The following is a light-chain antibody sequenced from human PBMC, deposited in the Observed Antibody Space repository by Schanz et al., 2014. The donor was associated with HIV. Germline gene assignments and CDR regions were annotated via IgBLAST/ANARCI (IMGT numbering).Light chain of an antibody. CDR3: QYYGSPPWT. CDR1: QSLSTTS. V-gene: IGKV3-20*01. J-gene: IGKJ1*01. CDR2: AAS. Sequence: EIVLTQSPGTLSLSPGERATLSCRASQSLSTTSLAWYQQKPGQAPRLLIYAASFRATGIPARFSGSASGTDFTLTISRVEPEDYAVYYCQYYGSPPWTFGQGTKVEVK.